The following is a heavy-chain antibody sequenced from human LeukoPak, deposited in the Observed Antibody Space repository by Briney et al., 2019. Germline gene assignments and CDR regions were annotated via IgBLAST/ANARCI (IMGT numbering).Heavy chain of an antibody. CDR2: IKQDGSEK. CDR3: ARDMMVRGVISYYYYYYMDV. J-gene: IGHJ6*03. Sequence: GGSLRLSCAASGFTFSSYWMSWVRQAPGKGLEGVANIKQDGSEKYYVDSVKGRFTISRDNAKNSLYLQMNSLRAEDTAVYYCARDMMVRGVISYYYYYYMDVWGKGTTVTISS. V-gene: IGHV3-7*01. D-gene: IGHD3-10*01. CDR1: GFTFSSYW.